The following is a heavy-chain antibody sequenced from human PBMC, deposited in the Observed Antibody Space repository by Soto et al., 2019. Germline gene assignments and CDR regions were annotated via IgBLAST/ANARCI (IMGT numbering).Heavy chain of an antibody. CDR3: TASKGWGLGAFDY. D-gene: IGHD1-26*01. Sequence: EGRLVESGGGLVKPEESLRLSCAASGFIFRSAWMNWVRQAPGKGLEWVGRVKSKIDDETTDYAAPVKGRFTITRDESNSVVYLQMNSLRIEDTAVYFCTASKGWGLGAFDYWGPGTVVTVSS. CDR2: VKSKIDDETT. J-gene: IGHJ4*02. CDR1: GFIFRSAW. V-gene: IGHV3-15*07.